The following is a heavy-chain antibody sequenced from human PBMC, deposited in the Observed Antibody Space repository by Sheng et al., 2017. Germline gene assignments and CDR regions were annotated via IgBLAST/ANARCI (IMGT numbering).Heavy chain of an antibody. D-gene: IGHD2-15*01. CDR1: GYNFTTHW. CDR2: IYPGDSET. V-gene: IGHV5-51*01. CDR3: ARLVSYCRGGTCFTTYNWFDP. Sequence: EVQLVQSGPEVKRPGESLKISCKTSGYNFTTHWLGWVRQMPGEGLEWMGMIYPGDSETRYSPSFQGQVTFSADKSTSTAHLQWSSLKSSDTAMFYCARLVSYCRGGTCFTTYNWFDPGAREPW. J-gene: IGHJ5*02.